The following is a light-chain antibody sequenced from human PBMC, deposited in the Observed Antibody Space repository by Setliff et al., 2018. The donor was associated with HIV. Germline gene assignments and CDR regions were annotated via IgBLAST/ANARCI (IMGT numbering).Light chain of an antibody. CDR1: SSDVGGYRY. V-gene: IGLV2-14*01. CDR3: SSFTSSNTLV. J-gene: IGLJ3*02. Sequence: QSVLTQPASVSGSPGQSITISCSGTSSDVGGYRYVSWYQQFPGKAPKLIIYAVSNRPSGVSNRFSGSKSGNTASLTISGLQAEDEADYYCSSFTSSNTLVFGGGTKATVL. CDR2: AVS.